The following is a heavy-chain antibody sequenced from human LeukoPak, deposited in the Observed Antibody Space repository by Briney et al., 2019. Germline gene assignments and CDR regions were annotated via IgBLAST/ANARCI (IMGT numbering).Heavy chain of an antibody. Sequence: GGSLRLSCAASGLTFSRYAVHWVRQAPGKGLEWVAVISYDGSKKYYADSVKGRFTISRDTSKNTLYLQMNSLRAEDTAVYYCARDQVEHYYDSSGYSKYYFDYWGQGTLVTVSS. D-gene: IGHD3-22*01. CDR3: ARDQVEHYYDSSGYSKYYFDY. J-gene: IGHJ4*02. CDR2: ISYDGSKK. CDR1: GLTFSRYA. V-gene: IGHV3-30-3*01.